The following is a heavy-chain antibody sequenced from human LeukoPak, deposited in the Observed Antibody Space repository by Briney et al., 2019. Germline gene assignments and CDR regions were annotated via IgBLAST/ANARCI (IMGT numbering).Heavy chain of an antibody. CDR1: GFTFSSYG. J-gene: IGHJ4*02. Sequence: GGSLRLSCAASGFTFSSYGMHWVRQAPGKGLEWVAVISYDGSNKYYADSVKGRFTISRDNSKNTLYLQMNSLRAEDTAVYYCANNVPAASYWGQGTLVTVSS. V-gene: IGHV3-30*18. CDR2: ISYDGSNK. D-gene: IGHD2-2*01. CDR3: ANNVPAASY.